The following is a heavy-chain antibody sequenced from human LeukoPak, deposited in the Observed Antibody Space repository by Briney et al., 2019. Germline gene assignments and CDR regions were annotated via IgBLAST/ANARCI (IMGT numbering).Heavy chain of an antibody. D-gene: IGHD6-19*01. J-gene: IGHJ6*03. CDR3: ARRQWLEYYYYYMDV. CDR1: GFTFSSYG. V-gene: IGHV3-30*03. Sequence: PGESLRLSCAASGFTFSSYGMHWVRQAPGKGLEWVAVISYDGSNKYYADSVKGRFTISRDNAKNSLYLQMNSLRAEDTAVCYCARRQWLEYYYYYMDVWGKGTTVTVSS. CDR2: ISYDGSNK.